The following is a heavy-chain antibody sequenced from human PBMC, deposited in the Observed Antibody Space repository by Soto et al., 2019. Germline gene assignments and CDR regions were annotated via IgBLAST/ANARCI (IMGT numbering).Heavy chain of an antibody. CDR2: IKPDGSAT. D-gene: IGHD5-18*01. Sequence: EVQLVESGGGLVQPGGSLRLSCAVSGFTFGSYWMNWVRLIPGKGLEWVAYIKPDGSATYYVDSVKGRFTISRDNSKNTLYLQMNSLRAEDTAVYYCARETNGYSYGDNYYYYGMDVWGQGTTVTVSS. J-gene: IGHJ6*02. CDR3: ARETNGYSYGDNYYYYGMDV. CDR1: GFTFGSYW. V-gene: IGHV3-7*03.